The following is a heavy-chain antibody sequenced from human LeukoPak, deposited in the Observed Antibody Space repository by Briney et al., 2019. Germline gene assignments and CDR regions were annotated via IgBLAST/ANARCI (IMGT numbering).Heavy chain of an antibody. Sequence: ASVTVSCTASGYTFTSYYMHWVRQAPGQGLEWMGIINPSGGSTSYAQKFQGRVTMTRDTSTSTVYMELSSLRSEDTAVYYCAMSPRGYSGYGLSFGNWFDPWGQGTLVTVSS. D-gene: IGHD5-12*01. J-gene: IGHJ5*02. CDR3: AMSPRGYSGYGLSFGNWFDP. V-gene: IGHV1-46*01. CDR1: GYTFTSYY. CDR2: INPSGGST.